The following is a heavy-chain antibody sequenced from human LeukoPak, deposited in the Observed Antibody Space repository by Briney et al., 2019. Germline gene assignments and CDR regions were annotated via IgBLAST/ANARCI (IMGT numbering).Heavy chain of an antibody. J-gene: IGHJ4*02. CDR1: GFTFDDYA. Sequence: GGSLRLSCAASGFTFDDYAMHWVRQAPGKGLEWVSGISWNSGSIGYADSVKGRFTISRDNAKNSLYLQMNSLRAEDMALYYCAKADRPGIAAAGTGYFDYWGQGTLVTVSS. CDR2: ISWNSGSI. D-gene: IGHD6-13*01. V-gene: IGHV3-9*03. CDR3: AKADRPGIAAAGTGYFDY.